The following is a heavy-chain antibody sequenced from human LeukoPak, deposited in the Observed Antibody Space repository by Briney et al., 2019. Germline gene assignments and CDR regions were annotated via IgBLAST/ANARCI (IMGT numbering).Heavy chain of an antibody. Sequence: ASVEVSCKASGGTFSSYAISWVRQAPGQGLEWIGRIIPIFGTANYAQKFQGRVTITTDESTSTAYMELSSLRSEDTAVYYCARERPVYSSGWYPFDYWGQGTLVTVSS. CDR1: GGTFSSYA. CDR2: IIPIFGTA. D-gene: IGHD6-19*01. V-gene: IGHV1-69*05. CDR3: ARERPVYSSGWYPFDY. J-gene: IGHJ4*02.